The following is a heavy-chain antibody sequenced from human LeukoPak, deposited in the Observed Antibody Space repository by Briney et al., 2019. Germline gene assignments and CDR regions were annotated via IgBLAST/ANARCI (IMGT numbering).Heavy chain of an antibody. J-gene: IGHJ6*02. CDR3: ARELRYCSGGSCYSGSYYGMDV. CDR1: GGSISSSSYY. CDR2: IYYSGST. D-gene: IGHD2-15*01. V-gene: IGHV4-39*07. Sequence: ASETLSLTCTVSGGSISSSSYYWGWIRQPPGKGLEWIGSIYYSGSTYYNPSLKSRVTISVDTSKNQFSLKLSSVTAADTAVYYCARELRYCSGGSCYSGSYYGMDVWGQGTTVTVSS.